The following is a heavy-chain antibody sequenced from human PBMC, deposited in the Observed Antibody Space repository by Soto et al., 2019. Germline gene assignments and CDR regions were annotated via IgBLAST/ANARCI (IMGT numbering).Heavy chain of an antibody. Sequence: PGESLKISCTVSGYDFATYWIGWVRQVPGKGLEWVGIIYPSDSDTRYSPSFQGQVSISADTSISTAYLQWSTLKASDTAMYFCARIKGMNTIKYFDYWGLGNLVTVSS. CDR2: IYPSDSDT. CDR3: ARIKGMNTIKYFDY. D-gene: IGHD1-1*01. V-gene: IGHV5-51*01. J-gene: IGHJ4*02. CDR1: GYDFATYW.